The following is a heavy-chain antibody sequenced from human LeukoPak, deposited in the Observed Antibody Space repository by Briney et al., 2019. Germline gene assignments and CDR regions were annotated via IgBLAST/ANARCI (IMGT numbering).Heavy chain of an antibody. CDR2: INPSGGST. J-gene: IGHJ4*02. V-gene: IGHV1-46*01. CDR3: ARVIRNYYDSSGYDC. D-gene: IGHD3-22*01. Sequence: ASVKVSCKASGYTFTSYYMHWVRQAPGQGLEWMGIINPSGGSTSYAQKFQGRVTMTRDTSTSTVYMELSSLRSEDTAVYYCARVIRNYYDSSGYDCWGQGTLVTVSS. CDR1: GYTFTSYY.